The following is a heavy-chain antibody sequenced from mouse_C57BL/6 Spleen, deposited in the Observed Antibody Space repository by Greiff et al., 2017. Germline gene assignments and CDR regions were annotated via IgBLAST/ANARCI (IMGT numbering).Heavy chain of an antibody. CDR1: GFTFTDYY. D-gene: IGHD4-1*01. V-gene: IGHV7-3*01. J-gene: IGHJ3*01. Sequence: DVMLVESGGGLVQPGGSLSLSCAASGFTFTDYYMSWVRQPPGKALEWLGFIRNKANGYTTEYSASVKGRFTISRDNSQSILYLQMNGLRAEDSATYYCARSNWDVRFAYWGQGTLVTVSA. CDR3: ARSNWDVRFAY. CDR2: IRNKANGYTT.